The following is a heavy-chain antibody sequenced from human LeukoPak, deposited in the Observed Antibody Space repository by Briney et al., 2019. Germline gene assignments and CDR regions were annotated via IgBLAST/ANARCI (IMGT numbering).Heavy chain of an antibody. CDR1: GLIFRSYW. D-gene: IGHD5-24*01. CDR3: ARERDGRFFDY. V-gene: IGHV3-7*01. CDR2: INQEGSEK. J-gene: IGHJ4*02. Sequence: PGGSLRPSCEVSGLIFRSYWMSWVRQAPGKGLEWVANINQEGSEKYFEDSVKGRFTISRDNAKNSLHLQMNTLRAEDTAVYYCARERDGRFFDYWGQGTLVTVSS.